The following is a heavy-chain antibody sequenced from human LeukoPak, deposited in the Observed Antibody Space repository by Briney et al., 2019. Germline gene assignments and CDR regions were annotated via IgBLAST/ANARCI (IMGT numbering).Heavy chain of an antibody. D-gene: IGHD3-3*01. CDR3: ARRHDFWSGYPDW. CDR2: IYPGDSDT. Sequence: GESLKISCKGSGYIFTNYWIGWVRQMPGRGLEWMGIIYPGDSDTRYNPSFQGQATISADKSIRTAYLQWSSLKASDTAMYYCARRHDFWSGYPDWWGQGTLVTVSS. CDR1: GYIFTNYW. V-gene: IGHV5-51*01. J-gene: IGHJ4*02.